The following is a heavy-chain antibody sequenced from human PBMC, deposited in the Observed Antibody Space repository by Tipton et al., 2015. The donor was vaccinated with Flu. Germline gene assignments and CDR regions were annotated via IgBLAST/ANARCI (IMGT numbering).Heavy chain of an antibody. J-gene: IGHJ3*02. CDR1: GFTFSDYY. V-gene: IGHV3-11*01. CDR3: TSNTRGSVCDI. Sequence: SLRLSCAASGFTFSDYYMSWIRLAPGKGLEWVSHISSSGSSINYADSVKGRFTISRDNAKNSLYLQMNSLRAEDTAVYYCTSNTRGSVCDIWGQGTMVTVSS. CDR2: ISSSGSSI. D-gene: IGHD2-8*01.